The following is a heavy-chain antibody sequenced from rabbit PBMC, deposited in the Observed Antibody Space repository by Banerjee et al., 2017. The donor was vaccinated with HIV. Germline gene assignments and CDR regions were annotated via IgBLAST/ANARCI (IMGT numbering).Heavy chain of an antibody. CDR2: VEGSSGST. CDR1: GIDFSSYSY. D-gene: IGHD4-1*01. CDR3: ARDLAGVTGWNFGL. V-gene: IGHV1S43*01. J-gene: IGHJ4*01. Sequence: QSLEESGGDLVKPGASLTLTCTASGIDFSSYSYMCWVRQAPGKGLEWIACVEGSSGSTWYASWAKGRFTITRSTSLNTVTLQMTSLTAADTATYFCARDLAGVTGWNFGLWGPGTLVTVS.